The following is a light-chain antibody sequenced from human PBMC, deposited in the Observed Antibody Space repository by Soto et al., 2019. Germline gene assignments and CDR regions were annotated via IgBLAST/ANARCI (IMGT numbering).Light chain of an antibody. CDR1: SSNIGSHY. V-gene: IGLV1-47*01. Sequence: QSVLPQAPSASGAPGQRVTISCSGASSNIGSHYVYWYQQFPGTAPKLLILRNNQRPSGVPDRFAGSKSGTSASLAISGLRSEDEADYHCAAWDDSLKSVVFGGGTKLTVL. J-gene: IGLJ2*01. CDR2: RNN. CDR3: AAWDDSLKSVV.